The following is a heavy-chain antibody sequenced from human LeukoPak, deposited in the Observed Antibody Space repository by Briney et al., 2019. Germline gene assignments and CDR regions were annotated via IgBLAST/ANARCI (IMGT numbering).Heavy chain of an antibody. CDR1: GGSVSGATHH. D-gene: IGHD3/OR15-3a*01. CDR2: IHYSGST. J-gene: IGHJ4*02. Sequence: KPSETLSLTCTVSGGSVSGATHHWSWIRQPPGKGLECIGYIHYSGSTKYNPSLRSRVTVSLDTSKNQFSLKLSSVTAADTAVYYCTRVEIGPSGNVIDYWGQGTLVTVSS. V-gene: IGHV4-61*01. CDR3: TRVEIGPSGNVIDY.